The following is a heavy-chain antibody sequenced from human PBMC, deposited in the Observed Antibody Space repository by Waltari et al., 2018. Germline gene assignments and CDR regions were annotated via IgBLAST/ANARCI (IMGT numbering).Heavy chain of an antibody. CDR1: GFTFSSYD. J-gene: IGHJ4*02. Sequence: EEQLLESGGGLVQPGDSLRLSCAASGFTFSSYDMHWVRPATGKGLEWVSAIGTAGDTYYPGSVKGRFTISRENAKNSLYLQMNSLRAEDTAVYYCARAFTYYYGSGSLGFDYWGQGTLVTVSS. V-gene: IGHV3-13*01. D-gene: IGHD3-10*01. CDR2: IGTAGDT. CDR3: ARAFTYYYGSGSLGFDY.